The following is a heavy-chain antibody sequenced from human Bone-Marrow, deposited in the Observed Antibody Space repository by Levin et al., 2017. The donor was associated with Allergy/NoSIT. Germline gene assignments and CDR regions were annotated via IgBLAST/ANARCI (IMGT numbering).Heavy chain of an antibody. Sequence: GGSLRLSCVASEFIFSSYAMHWVRQVPGKGLEWVALISYDERNKFYANSVKGRFTISRDNSRNTLSLEMNSLTVEDTAVYVCARDLSFRNYGVLTGFYDPKYYYGLDVWGQGTTVTVSS. CDR3: ARDLSFRNYGVLTGFYDPKYYYGLDV. CDR2: ISYDERNK. J-gene: IGHJ6*02. D-gene: IGHD3/OR15-3a*01. V-gene: IGHV3-30*04. CDR1: EFIFSSYA.